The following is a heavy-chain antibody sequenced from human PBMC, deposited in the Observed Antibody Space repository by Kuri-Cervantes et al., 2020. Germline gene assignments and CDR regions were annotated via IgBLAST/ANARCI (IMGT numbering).Heavy chain of an antibody. Sequence: GESLKISCAASGFTFSSYGMHWVRQAPGKGLEWVAFIRYDGSNKYYADSVKGRFTISRDNSKNTLYLQMNSLRAEDTAVYYCAKDALYGSGAMWGYYYYYMDVWGKGTTVTVSS. V-gene: IGHV3-30*02. CDR2: IRYDGSNK. J-gene: IGHJ6*03. CDR1: GFTFSSYG. CDR3: AKDALYGSGAMWGYYYYYMDV. D-gene: IGHD3-10*01.